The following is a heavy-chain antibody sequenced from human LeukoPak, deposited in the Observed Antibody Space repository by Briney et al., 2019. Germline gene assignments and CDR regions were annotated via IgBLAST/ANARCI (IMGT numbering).Heavy chain of an antibody. D-gene: IGHD6-13*01. CDR3: ANSPSSSWTFDY. V-gene: IGHV3-23*01. CDR1: GFTFTGYA. Sequence: GGSLRLSCAASGFTFTGYAMTWVRQTPGKGLEWVSTVSGSGITIWYADSAKGRFTIARDNSKNTLFLQMDSLRAEDTAVYYCANSPSSSWTFDYWGRGTLVTVSS. J-gene: IGHJ4*02. CDR2: VSGSGITI.